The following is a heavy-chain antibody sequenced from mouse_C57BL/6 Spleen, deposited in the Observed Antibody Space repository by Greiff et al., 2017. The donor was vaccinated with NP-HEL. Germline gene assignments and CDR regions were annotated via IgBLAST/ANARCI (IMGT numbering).Heavy chain of an antibody. CDR1: GYTFTSYW. Sequence: QVQLQQPGAELVRPGSSVKLSCKASGYTFTSYWMHWVKQRPIQGLEWIGNIDPSDSETHYNQKFKDKATLTVDKSSSTAYMQLSSLTSEESAVYYCARYYSSGFDYWGQGTTLTVSS. V-gene: IGHV1-52*01. CDR3: ARYYSSGFDY. CDR2: IDPSDSET. D-gene: IGHD1-1*01. J-gene: IGHJ2*01.